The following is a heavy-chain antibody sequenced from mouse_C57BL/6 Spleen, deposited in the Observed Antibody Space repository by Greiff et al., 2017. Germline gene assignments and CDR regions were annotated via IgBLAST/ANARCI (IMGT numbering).Heavy chain of an antibody. Sequence: QVQLQQPGAELVKPGASVKLSCKASGYTFTSYWMHWVNQRPGQGLEWIGMIHPNSGSTNYNEKFKSKATLTVDKSSSTAYMQLSSLTSEDSAVYYCARYHYGSSYNFDYWGQGTTLTVSS. CDR3: ARYHYGSSYNFDY. V-gene: IGHV1-64*01. D-gene: IGHD1-1*01. CDR2: IHPNSGST. CDR1: GYTFTSYW. J-gene: IGHJ2*01.